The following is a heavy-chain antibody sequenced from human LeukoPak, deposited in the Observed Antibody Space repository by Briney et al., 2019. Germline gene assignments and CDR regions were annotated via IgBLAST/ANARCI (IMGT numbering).Heavy chain of an antibody. V-gene: IGHV4-31*03. Sequence: SETLSLTCTVSGGSISSGGYYWSWIRQHPGRGLEWIGYIYYSGSTYYNPSLKSRVTISVDTSKNQFSLKLSSVTAADTAVYYCARSITGTTAEFDIWGQGTMVTVSS. J-gene: IGHJ3*02. CDR3: ARSITGTTAEFDI. CDR1: GGSISSGGYY. CDR2: IYYSGST. D-gene: IGHD1-7*01.